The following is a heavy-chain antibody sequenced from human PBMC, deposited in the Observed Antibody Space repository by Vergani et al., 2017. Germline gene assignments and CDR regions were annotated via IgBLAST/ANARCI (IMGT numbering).Heavy chain of an antibody. V-gene: IGHV3-30*02. J-gene: IGHJ4*02. CDR3: ARDLAYCHEGSCAL. Sequence: QVQLVQSGGGVVQPRGSLRLSCVASGFTFNRYGMQWVRQAPGKGLEWVAYVLFDGSNEYYADSVKGRFIVSRDNSNDALYLQMNSLRTDDTAVYYCARDLAYCHEGSCALWGQGSVVTVSS. CDR2: VLFDGSNE. D-gene: IGHD2-15*01. CDR1: GFTFNRYG.